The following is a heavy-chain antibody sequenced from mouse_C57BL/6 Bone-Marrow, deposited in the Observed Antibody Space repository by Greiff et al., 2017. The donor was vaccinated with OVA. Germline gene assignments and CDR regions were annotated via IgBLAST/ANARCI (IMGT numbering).Heavy chain of an antibody. CDR1: GYSFTSYY. CDR2: IYPGSGNT. J-gene: IGHJ4*01. Sequence: QVQLQQSGPELVKPGASVKISCKASGYSFTSYYIHWVKQRPGQGLEWIGWIYPGSGNTKYNEKFKGKATLTADTSSSTAYMQLSSLTSEDSAVYYCARFDVGAMDYWGQGTSVTVSS. CDR3: ARFDVGAMDY. V-gene: IGHV1-66*01.